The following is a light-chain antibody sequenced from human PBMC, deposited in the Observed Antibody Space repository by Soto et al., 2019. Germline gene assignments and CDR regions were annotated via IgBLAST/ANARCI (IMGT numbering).Light chain of an antibody. J-gene: IGKJ5*01. CDR1: QSVSSSY. CDR2: GAS. V-gene: IGKV3-15*01. CDR3: QQYNNWPPIT. Sequence: EIVLTQSPGTLSLSPGERATLSCRACQSVSSSYLAWYHQRPGQAPRLLIYGASTRATGIPARFSGSGSGTEFTLTISSLQSEDFAVYYCQQYNNWPPITFGQGTRLEIK.